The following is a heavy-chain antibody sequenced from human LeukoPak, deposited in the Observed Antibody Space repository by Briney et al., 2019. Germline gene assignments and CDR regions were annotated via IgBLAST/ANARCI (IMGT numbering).Heavy chain of an antibody. CDR1: GFTFSSYG. CDR2: IWYDGSNK. D-gene: IGHD5-18*01. J-gene: IGHJ4*02. CDR3: ARGHSYGDPFLVGNY. Sequence: GRSPRLSCAASGFTFSSYGMHWVRQAPGKGLEWVAVIWYDGSNKYYADSVKGRFTISRDNSKNTLDLQMNSLRAEDTALYYCARGHSYGDPFLVGNYWGQGTLVTVSS. V-gene: IGHV3-33*01.